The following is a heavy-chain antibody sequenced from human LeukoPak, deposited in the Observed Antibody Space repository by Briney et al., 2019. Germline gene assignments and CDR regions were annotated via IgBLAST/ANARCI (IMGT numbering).Heavy chain of an antibody. Sequence: PSETLSLTCAVYGGSFSGYYWSWIRQPPGKGLEWIGEINHSGSTNYNPSLKSRVTISVDTSKNQLSLKLSSVTAADTAVYYCARHLSGYDTLGYWGQGTLVTVSS. V-gene: IGHV4-34*01. J-gene: IGHJ4*02. CDR2: INHSGST. D-gene: IGHD5-12*01. CDR3: ARHLSGYDTLGY. CDR1: GGSFSGYY.